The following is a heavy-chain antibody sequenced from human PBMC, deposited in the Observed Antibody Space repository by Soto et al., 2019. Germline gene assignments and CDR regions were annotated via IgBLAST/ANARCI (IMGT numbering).Heavy chain of an antibody. CDR3: ARDHRYCTNGVCYPGGMDV. J-gene: IGHJ6*02. CDR2: IYYSGST. V-gene: IGHV4-59*01. D-gene: IGHD2-8*01. CDR1: GGSISSYY. Sequence: TLSLTCTVSGGSISSYYWSWIRQPPGKGLEWIGYIYYSGSTNYNPSLKSRVTISVDTSKNQFSLKLSSVTAADTAVYYCARDHRYCTNGVCYPGGMDVWGQGTTVTVSS.